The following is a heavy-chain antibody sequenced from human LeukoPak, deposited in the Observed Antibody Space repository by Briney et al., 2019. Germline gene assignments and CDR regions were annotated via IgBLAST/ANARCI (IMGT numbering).Heavy chain of an antibody. CDR1: GFTFTYYG. Sequence: ASVKVSCKASGFTFTYYGFNWVRQAPGQGLEWMGWISAYNGNTNYAQKFQGRVTMTTDTSTSTAYMELRSLRSDGTAIYYCARGTPRGYDSSGHYSDAFDLWGQGTVVTVSS. J-gene: IGHJ3*01. V-gene: IGHV1-18*01. CDR2: ISAYNGNT. D-gene: IGHD3-22*01. CDR3: ARGTPRGYDSSGHYSDAFDL.